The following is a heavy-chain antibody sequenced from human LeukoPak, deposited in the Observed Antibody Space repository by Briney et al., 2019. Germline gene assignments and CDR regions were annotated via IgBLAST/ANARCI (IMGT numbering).Heavy chain of an antibody. Sequence: GRSLRLSCAASGFTFSNYAMHWVRQAPGKGLEWVAVISYDENNEYYADSVKGRFTISRDNSKNTLYLQMNSLRAEDTAVYYCAKVLVPAAILGFDYWGQGTLVTVSS. J-gene: IGHJ4*02. CDR1: GFTFSNYA. D-gene: IGHD2-2*01. CDR3: AKVLVPAAILGFDY. CDR2: ISYDENNE. V-gene: IGHV3-30*04.